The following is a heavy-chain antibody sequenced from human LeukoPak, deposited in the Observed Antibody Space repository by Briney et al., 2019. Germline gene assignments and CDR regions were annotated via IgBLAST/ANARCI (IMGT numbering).Heavy chain of an antibody. Sequence: ASVKVSCKASGYTFTSYYMHWVRQAPGQGLEWMGIINPSGGSTSYAQKFQGRVTMTRDMSTSTVYMELSSLRSEDTAVYYCATPSVERSHPYQFDYWGQGTLVTVSS. CDR1: GYTFTSYY. CDR2: INPSGGST. D-gene: IGHD2-2*01. J-gene: IGHJ4*02. V-gene: IGHV1-46*01. CDR3: ATPSVERSHPYQFDY.